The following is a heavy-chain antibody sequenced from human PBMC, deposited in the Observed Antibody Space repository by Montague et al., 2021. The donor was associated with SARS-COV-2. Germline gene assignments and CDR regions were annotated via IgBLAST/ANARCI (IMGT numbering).Heavy chain of an antibody. V-gene: IGHV3-20*04. CDR2: INWNGGST. D-gene: IGHD2-2*01. J-gene: IGHJ6*02. CDR1: GFTFGDYG. CDR3: ARERACSSTSCSPGLYYYYGMDV. Sequence: SLRLSCAASGFTFGDYGMSWVRQAPGKGLEWVSGINWNGGSTGYADSVKGRFTISRDNAKNSLYLQMNSLRAEDTALYYCARERACSSTSCSPGLYYYYGMDVWGQGTTVTVSS.